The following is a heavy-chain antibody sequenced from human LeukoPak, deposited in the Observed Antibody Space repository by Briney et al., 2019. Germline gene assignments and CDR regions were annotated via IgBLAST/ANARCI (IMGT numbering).Heavy chain of an antibody. Sequence: GGSLRLSCAASGFTFSGSAMHWVPQASGKGLEWVGRIRSKANSYATAYAASVKGRFTISRDDSKNTAYLQMNSLKTEDTAVYYCTTMGATTDYWGQGTLVTVSS. D-gene: IGHD1-26*01. CDR1: GFTFSGSA. CDR3: TTMGATTDY. V-gene: IGHV3-73*01. J-gene: IGHJ4*02. CDR2: IRSKANSYAT.